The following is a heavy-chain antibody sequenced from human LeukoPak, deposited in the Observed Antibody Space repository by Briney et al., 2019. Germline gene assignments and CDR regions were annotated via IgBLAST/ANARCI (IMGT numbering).Heavy chain of an antibody. CDR1: GFTFSSYG. D-gene: IGHD4-17*01. J-gene: IGHJ4*02. CDR3: AKSLFTSYGDYLLGD. Sequence: GGSLRLSCAASGFTFSSYGMHWVRQAPGKGLEWVAFIRSDGSNKYYADSVKGRFTISRDSFENSLYLQMNSLRAEDTAVYYCAKSLFTSYGDYLLGDWGQGTLVTVSS. CDR2: IRSDGSNK. V-gene: IGHV3-30*02.